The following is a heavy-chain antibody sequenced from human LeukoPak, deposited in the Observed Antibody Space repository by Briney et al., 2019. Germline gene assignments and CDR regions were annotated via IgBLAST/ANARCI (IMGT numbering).Heavy chain of an antibody. Sequence: GGSLRLSCAASGFTFSSYEMNWVRQAPGKGLEWVSYISGSGSAIYYADSVKGRFTISRDNAKNSLYLQMNSLRAEDTALYYCAKDIKPHWTFLVQFDYWGQGTLVTVSS. CDR3: AKDIKPHWTFLVQFDY. V-gene: IGHV3-48*03. CDR1: GFTFSSYE. J-gene: IGHJ4*02. CDR2: ISGSGSAI. D-gene: IGHD1-1*01.